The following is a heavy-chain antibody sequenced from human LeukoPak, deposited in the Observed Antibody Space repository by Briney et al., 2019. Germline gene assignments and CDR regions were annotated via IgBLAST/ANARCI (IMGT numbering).Heavy chain of an antibody. Sequence: GESLKISCKGSGYSFARYWLGWVRQMPGKGLEWMGIIYPDDSGTRYSPSFQGQVTISADKSLSTAYLQWSSLKASDTAMYYCARHIYSYDFMIYYMDVWGKGTTVTVSS. CDR1: GYSFARYW. J-gene: IGHJ6*03. CDR3: ARHIYSYDFMIYYMDV. V-gene: IGHV5-51*01. D-gene: IGHD5-18*01. CDR2: IYPDDSGT.